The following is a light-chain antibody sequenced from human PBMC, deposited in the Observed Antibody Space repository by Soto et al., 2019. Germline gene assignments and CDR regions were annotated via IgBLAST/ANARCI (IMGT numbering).Light chain of an antibody. V-gene: IGKV3-20*01. Sequence: IVLTQSPGTLSLSPGERVTLSCRASQSVTTRLAWYQHKPGQAPRLLMSGASSRASGVPVRFSGSGSGTDFTLTISRLEPEDFELYYCQQYGGSPITLGLATRLEI. CDR2: GAS. J-gene: IGKJ5*01. CDR3: QQYGGSPIT. CDR1: QSVTTR.